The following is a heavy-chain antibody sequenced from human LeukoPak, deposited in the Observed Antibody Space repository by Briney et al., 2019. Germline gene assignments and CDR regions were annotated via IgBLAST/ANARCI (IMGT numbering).Heavy chain of an antibody. J-gene: IGHJ3*02. Sequence: ASVKVSCKASGGTFSSYAISWVRQAPGQGLEWMGGIIPIFGTANYAQEFQGRVTITADESTSTAYMELSSLRSEDTAVYYCARLFWSGFPNDAFDIWGQGTMVTVSS. CDR1: GGTFSSYA. D-gene: IGHD3-3*01. CDR3: ARLFWSGFPNDAFDI. CDR2: IIPIFGTA. V-gene: IGHV1-69*13.